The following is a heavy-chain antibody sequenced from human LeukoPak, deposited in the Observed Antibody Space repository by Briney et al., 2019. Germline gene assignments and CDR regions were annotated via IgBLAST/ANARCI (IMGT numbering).Heavy chain of an antibody. Sequence: PGGSLRLSCAASGFTFRSYDINWVRQAPGKGLEWVSSITGNGASTNFADSVKGRFTISRDNSKNTLYLRMNSLRAEDTAVYYCAKSGGMVRGVIRAFDIWGQGTMVTVSS. CDR3: AKSGGMVRGVIRAFDI. D-gene: IGHD3-10*01. CDR1: GFTFRSYD. J-gene: IGHJ3*02. V-gene: IGHV3-23*01. CDR2: ITGNGAST.